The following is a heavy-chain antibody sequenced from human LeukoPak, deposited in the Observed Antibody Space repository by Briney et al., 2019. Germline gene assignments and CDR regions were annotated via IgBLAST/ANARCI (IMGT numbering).Heavy chain of an antibody. J-gene: IGHJ1*01. V-gene: IGHV4-59*01. CDR3: ARSVLDGYYYDSSGYSHPGYFQH. D-gene: IGHD3-22*01. Sequence: KPSETLSLTCTVSGGSISSYYWSWIRQPPGKGLEWIGYIYYSGSTNYNPSPKSRVTISVDTSKNQFSLKLSSVTAADTAVYYCARSVLDGYYYDSSGYSHPGYFQHWGQGTLVTVSS. CDR1: GGSISSYY. CDR2: IYYSGST.